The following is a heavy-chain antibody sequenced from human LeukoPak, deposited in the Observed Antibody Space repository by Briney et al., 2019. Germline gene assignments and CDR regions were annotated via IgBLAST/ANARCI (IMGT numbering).Heavy chain of an antibody. CDR3: ARTPRRVSGVNWFDP. V-gene: IGHV1-18*01. Sequence: ASVKVSCKASGYTFTSYGISWVRQAPGQGLEWMGWISAYNGNTNYAQKLQGRVTMTTDTSTSTAYMELRSLRSDDTAVYYCARTPRRVSGVNWFDPWGQGTLVTVSS. CDR2: ISAYNGNT. CDR1: GYTFTSYG. J-gene: IGHJ5*02. D-gene: IGHD6-13*01.